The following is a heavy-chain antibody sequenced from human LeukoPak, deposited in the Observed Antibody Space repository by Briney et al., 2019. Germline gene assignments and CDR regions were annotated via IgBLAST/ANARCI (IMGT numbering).Heavy chain of an antibody. CDR2: IRYDGITK. Sequence: GGSLRLSCAASGFSFSGYGMHWVRQVPGKGLEWVAFIRYDGITKFYIDSVKSRFAISRDNSKNTLSLQMNSLRTEDTAVYYCAALHTGTFVDYWGQGTLVTVSS. J-gene: IGHJ4*02. V-gene: IGHV3-30*02. CDR3: AALHTGTFVDY. CDR1: GFSFSGYG. D-gene: IGHD4-17*01.